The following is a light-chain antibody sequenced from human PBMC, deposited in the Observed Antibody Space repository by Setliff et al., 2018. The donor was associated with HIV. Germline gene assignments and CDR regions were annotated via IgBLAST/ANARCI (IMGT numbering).Light chain of an antibody. CDR3: SSYTSSTPLYV. Sequence: QSVLTQPASVSGSPGQSITISCTGTSSDVGVYNYVSWYQQHPGKAPKLMISDVSNRPSGVSNRFSGSKSGNTASLTISGLQAEDEADYYCSSYTSSTPLYVFGTGTKVTV. V-gene: IGLV2-14*03. CDR1: SSDVGVYNY. CDR2: DVS. J-gene: IGLJ1*01.